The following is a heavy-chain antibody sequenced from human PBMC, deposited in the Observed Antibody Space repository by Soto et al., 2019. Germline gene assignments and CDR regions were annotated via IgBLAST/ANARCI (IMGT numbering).Heavy chain of an antibody. D-gene: IGHD1-26*01. J-gene: IGHJ4*02. Sequence: EVQLVESGGGLVQPGGSLRLSCAASGFTLSDHYMDWVRQAPGKGLEWLGSTRNKANNYITEYATSVKVRFTISRDYSKNSVYLQLNSLKSEDTAVYYCGRWTSGSPDCWGQGTLVTVSS. CDR3: GRWTSGSPDC. CDR1: GFTLSDHY. V-gene: IGHV3-72*01. CDR2: TRNKANNYIT.